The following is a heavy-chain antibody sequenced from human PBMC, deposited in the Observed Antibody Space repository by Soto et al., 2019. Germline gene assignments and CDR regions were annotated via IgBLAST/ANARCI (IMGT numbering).Heavy chain of an antibody. J-gene: IGHJ4*02. Sequence: SETLSLTCTVSCGSITGYYWSWIRQPPGKGLEWIGYIYYSGSTNYNPSLKSRVTISVDTSKKQFSLKLSSVTAADAAVYYCARLGYGDPDYWGQGTLVTVSS. CDR2: IYYSGST. V-gene: IGHV4-59*08. CDR1: CGSITGYY. D-gene: IGHD4-17*01. CDR3: ARLGYGDPDY.